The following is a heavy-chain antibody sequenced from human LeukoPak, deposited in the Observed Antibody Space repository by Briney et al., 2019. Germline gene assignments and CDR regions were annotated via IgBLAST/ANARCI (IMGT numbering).Heavy chain of an antibody. J-gene: IGHJ3*02. D-gene: IGHD3-3*01. V-gene: IGHV3-74*01. CDR1: GFTFSIFW. CDR3: AREANYDFWSDNGAFDI. CDR2: ISTDGSST. Sequence: GGSLRLSCAASGFTFSIFWMHWVRQAPGKGLVWVSRISTDGSSTSYADSVKGRFTISRDNAKNTLYLQMNSLRAEDTAVYYCAREANYDFWSDNGAFDIWGQGTMVTVSS.